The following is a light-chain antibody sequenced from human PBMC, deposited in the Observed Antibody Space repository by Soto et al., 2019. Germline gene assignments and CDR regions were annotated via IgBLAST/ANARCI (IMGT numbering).Light chain of an antibody. V-gene: IGLV2-14*01. CDR1: RSDVGGYNY. J-gene: IGLJ3*02. Sequence: QSALTQPASVSGSPGQSSTISCTGTRSDVGGYNYVSWYQQHPGKVPKLIIYEVNNRPSGVSNRFSGSKSGNTASLTISGLQAEDEADYYCSSFTSSSTQVLGGGTKLTVL. CDR3: SSFTSSSTQV. CDR2: EVN.